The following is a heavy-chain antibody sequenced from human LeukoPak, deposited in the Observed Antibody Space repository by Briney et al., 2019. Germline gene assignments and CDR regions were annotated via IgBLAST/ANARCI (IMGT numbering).Heavy chain of an antibody. V-gene: IGHV3-9*01. D-gene: IGHD2-15*01. CDR2: ISWNSGSI. CDR1: GFTFDDYA. CDR3: AKLVVAATPNDY. Sequence: GRSLRLSCAASGFTFDDYAMHWVRQAPGKGLEWVSGISWNSGSIGYADSVKCRFTISRDNAKNSLYLQMNSLRAEDTALYYCAKLVVAATPNDYWGQGTLVTVSS. J-gene: IGHJ4*02.